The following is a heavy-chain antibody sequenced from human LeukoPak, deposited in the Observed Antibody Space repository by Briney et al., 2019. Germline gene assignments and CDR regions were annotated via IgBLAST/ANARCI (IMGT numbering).Heavy chain of an antibody. CDR3: TTDLVFYYDSSGYY. CDR2: IKGKTDGGTT. Sequence: PGGSLRLSCAASGFTFSNAWMSWVRQAPGKGLEWVGRIKGKTDGGTTDYAAPVKGRFTISRDDSKNTLYLQMNSLKTEDTAVYYCTTDLVFYYDSSGYYWGQGTLVTVSS. D-gene: IGHD3-22*01. J-gene: IGHJ4*02. V-gene: IGHV3-15*01. CDR1: GFTFSNAW.